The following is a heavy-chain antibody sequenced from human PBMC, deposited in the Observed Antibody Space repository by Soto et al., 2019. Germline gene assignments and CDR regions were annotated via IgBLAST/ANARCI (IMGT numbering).Heavy chain of an antibody. CDR2: INHSGST. CDR3: ARGLTSGSYYFDY. J-gene: IGHJ4*02. Sequence: SETLSLTCAVYGGSFSGYYWSWIRQPPGKGLEWIGEINHSGSTNYNPSLKSRVTISVDTSKNQFSLKLSSVTAADTAVYYCARGLTSGSYYFDYWGQGRPVTVSS. D-gene: IGHD1-26*01. CDR1: GGSFSGYY. V-gene: IGHV4-34*01.